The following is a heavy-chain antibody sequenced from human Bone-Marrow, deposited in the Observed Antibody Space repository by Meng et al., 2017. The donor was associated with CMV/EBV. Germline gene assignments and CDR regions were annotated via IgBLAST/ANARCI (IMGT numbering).Heavy chain of an antibody. Sequence: SSDATGITLKSWWLRWARQAPEKGVEWVGRIKSKTHGGTIDYAAPVKGRFTISRDDSKNTMYLQMNSLKTEDTAVYYCTTNSWFGGDYWGQGTLVTVSS. CDR3: TTNSWFGGDY. J-gene: IGHJ4*02. CDR1: GITLKSWW. D-gene: IGHD3-10*01. V-gene: IGHV3-15*01. CDR2: IKSKTHGGTI.